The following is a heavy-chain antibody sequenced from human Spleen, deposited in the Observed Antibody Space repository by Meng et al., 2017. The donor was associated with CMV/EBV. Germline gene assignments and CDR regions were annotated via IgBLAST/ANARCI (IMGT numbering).Heavy chain of an antibody. CDR1: GFTFDDYA. CDR3: ARVVPYCKSTSCPDY. Sequence: GESLKISCEASGFTFDDYAMHWVRQAPGKGLEWVSFISSKSDYKYYADSVKGRFTVSRDNAKTSLYLQMNSLRVEDTAVYYCARVVPYCKSTSCPDYWGQGTLVTVSS. V-gene: IGHV3-21*01. CDR2: ISSKSDYK. J-gene: IGHJ4*02. D-gene: IGHD2-2*01.